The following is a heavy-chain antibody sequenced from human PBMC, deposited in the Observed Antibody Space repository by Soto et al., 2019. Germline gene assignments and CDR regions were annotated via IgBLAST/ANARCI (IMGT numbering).Heavy chain of an antibody. V-gene: IGHV4-59*01. Sequence: SEPLSLTCTVAGGSISSSDGAWIRQSPGKGLEWIAYIYYSGTTNYNPSLESRASISMDTSKNQFSLRLTSVTAADTAVYYCARSLGYQWLVHDADEIWGEGTLVT. J-gene: IGHJ3*02. CDR2: IYYSGTT. CDR3: ARSLGYQWLVHDADEI. D-gene: IGHD6-19*01. CDR1: GGSISSSD.